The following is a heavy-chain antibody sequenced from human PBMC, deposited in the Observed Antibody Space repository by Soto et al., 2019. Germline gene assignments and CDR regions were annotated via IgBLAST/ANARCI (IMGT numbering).Heavy chain of an antibody. CDR1: GFTFDDYA. J-gene: IGHJ5*02. V-gene: IGHV3-43D*03. CDR3: AKDRSRDGYNYWFDP. Sequence: GGSLRLSCAASGFTFDDYAMHWVRQAPGKGLEWVSLISWDGGSTYYADSVKGRFTISRDNSKNSLYLQMNSLRAEETALYYCAKDRSRDGYNYWFDPWGQGTLVTVSS. D-gene: IGHD5-12*01. CDR2: ISWDGGST.